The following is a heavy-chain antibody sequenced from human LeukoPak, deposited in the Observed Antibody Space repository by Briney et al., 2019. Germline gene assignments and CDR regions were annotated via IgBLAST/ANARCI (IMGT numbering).Heavy chain of an antibody. D-gene: IGHD3-3*01. V-gene: IGHV3-23*01. CDR1: GFTFSSYA. CDR2: ISGSGGST. Sequence: PGGSLRLSCAASGFTFSSYAMSWVRQAPGKGLERVSAISGSGGSTYYADSVKGRFTISRDNSKNTLYLQMNSLRAEDTAVYYCAKGGSYYDFWSGYPYFDYWGQGTLVTVSS. CDR3: AKGGSYYDFWSGYPYFDY. J-gene: IGHJ4*02.